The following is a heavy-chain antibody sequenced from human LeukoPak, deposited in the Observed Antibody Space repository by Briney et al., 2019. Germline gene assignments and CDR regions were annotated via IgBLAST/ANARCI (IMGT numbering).Heavy chain of an antibody. V-gene: IGHV1-69*04. CDR1: GGTFSSYA. D-gene: IGHD3-22*01. J-gene: IGHJ6*02. Sequence: SVKVSCKASGGTFSSYAISWVRQAPGQGLEWMGRIIPILGIANYAQKFQGRVTITADKSTSTAYMELSSLRSEDTAVYYCAREMGYYDRSGVWYYGMDVWGQGTTVTVSS. CDR3: AREMGYYDRSGVWYYGMDV. CDR2: IIPILGIA.